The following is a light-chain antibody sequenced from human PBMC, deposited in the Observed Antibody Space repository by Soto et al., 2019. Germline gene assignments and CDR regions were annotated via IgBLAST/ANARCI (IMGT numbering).Light chain of an antibody. CDR3: QQYGSSPFT. J-gene: IGKJ3*01. CDR2: GAS. Sequence: ESVLTQSPGTLSMSPGERATLSCRASQSVSSSYLAWYQQKPGQAPRLLIYGASSRATGIPERFSGSGSGTDFTLTISRLEPEEFAVYYCQQYGSSPFTFGPGTKVDIK. V-gene: IGKV3-20*01. CDR1: QSVSSSY.